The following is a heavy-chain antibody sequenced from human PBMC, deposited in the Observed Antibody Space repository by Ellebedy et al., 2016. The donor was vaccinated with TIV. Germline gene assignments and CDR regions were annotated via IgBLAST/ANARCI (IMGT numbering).Heavy chain of an antibody. CDR3: ARGRTIVVEVGGMDV. J-gene: IGHJ6*02. V-gene: IGHV4-4*02. D-gene: IGHD3-22*01. CDR1: GGSISSSNW. CDR2: IYHSGST. Sequence: SETLSLXCAVSGGSISSSNWWSWVRQPPGKGLEWIGEIYHSGSTNYNPSLKSRVTISVDTSKNQFSLKLSSVTAADTAVYYCARGRTIVVEVGGMDVWGQGTTVTVSS.